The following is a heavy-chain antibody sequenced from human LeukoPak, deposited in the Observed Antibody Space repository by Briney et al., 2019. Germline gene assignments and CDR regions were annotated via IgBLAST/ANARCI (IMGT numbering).Heavy chain of an antibody. CDR3: ARDTGEMFDP. J-gene: IGHJ5*02. V-gene: IGHV3-74*03. CDR1: GFVFNTYW. CDR2: ISADGTAT. D-gene: IGHD3-16*01. Sequence: GGSLRLSCTASGFVFNTYWMHWIRPAPGKGLVWVAFISADGTATKYADSVKGRLTISRDNAKNTLYLQMNSLRVDDTAFYYCARDTGEMFDPWGQSTLVTVSS.